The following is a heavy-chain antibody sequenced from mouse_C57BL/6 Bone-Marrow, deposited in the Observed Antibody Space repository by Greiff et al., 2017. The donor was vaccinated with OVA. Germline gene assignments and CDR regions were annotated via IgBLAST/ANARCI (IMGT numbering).Heavy chain of an antibody. V-gene: IGHV1-63*01. CDR2: IYPGGGYT. Sequence: QVQLQQSGAELVRPGTSVKMSCKASGYTFTNYWIGWAKQRPGHGLEWIGAIYPGGGYTNYNEKFKGKATLTADKSSSTAYMQFSSLTSEDSAIYYCARVKLWYFDVWGTGTTVTVSS. CDR1: GYTFTNYW. CDR3: ARVKLWYFDV. J-gene: IGHJ1*03.